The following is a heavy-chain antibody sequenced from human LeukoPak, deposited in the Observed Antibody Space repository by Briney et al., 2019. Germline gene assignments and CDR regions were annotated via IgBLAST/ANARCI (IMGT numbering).Heavy chain of an antibody. J-gene: IGHJ4*02. V-gene: IGHV3-48*01. CDR2: ITGSSSTI. CDR3: ASCSSTNCY. CDR1: GFTFSSFS. D-gene: IGHD2-2*01. Sequence: PGGSLRLSCAASGFTFSSFSMNLVGPAPGSGLEWVSFITGSSSTIYYADSVKGRFTISRDNAKNSLYLQMNSLRAEDTAVYYCASCSSTNCYWGQGTLVTVSS.